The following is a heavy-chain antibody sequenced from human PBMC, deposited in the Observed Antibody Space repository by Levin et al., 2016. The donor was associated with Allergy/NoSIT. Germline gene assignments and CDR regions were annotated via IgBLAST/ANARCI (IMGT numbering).Heavy chain of an antibody. V-gene: IGHV3-11*05. D-gene: IGHD6-19*01. CDR3: ARVSRLAVAASFDY. CDR2: ISSSSSCT. J-gene: IGHJ4*02. Sequence: RQAPGKGLEWVSYISSSSSCTNYADSVKGRFTISRDNAKNSLYLQMNSLRAEDTAVYYCARVSRLAVAASFDYWGQGTLGHRLL.